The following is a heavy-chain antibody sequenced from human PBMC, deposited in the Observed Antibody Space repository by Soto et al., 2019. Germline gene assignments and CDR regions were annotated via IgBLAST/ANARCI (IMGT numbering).Heavy chain of an antibody. Sequence: SETLSLTCTVSGASVNTGDYYWSYIRQPPGKGLEWLGYIFYSGDTYYNPSLKSRATISLNTSRNQFSLTLTSVTDADTALYYCVGTGTTDDFWGQGTLVTVSS. V-gene: IGHV4-30-4*01. J-gene: IGHJ1*01. D-gene: IGHD1-7*01. CDR1: GASVNTGDYY. CDR2: IFYSGDT. CDR3: VGTGTTDDF.